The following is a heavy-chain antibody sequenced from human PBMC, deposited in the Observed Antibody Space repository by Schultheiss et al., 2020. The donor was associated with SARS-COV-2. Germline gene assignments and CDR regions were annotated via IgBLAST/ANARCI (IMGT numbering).Heavy chain of an antibody. D-gene: IGHD6-19*01. CDR2: ISSSSATI. Sequence: GGSLRLSCAASGFIFGNYEMNWVRQAPGKGLEWISYISSSSATIHYADSVKGRFTISRDNAKNTLYLQINSLSAEDTAVYYCASGVYSSGWLLDYWGQGTLVTVSS. V-gene: IGHV3-48*03. CDR1: GFIFGNYE. J-gene: IGHJ4*02. CDR3: ASGVYSSGWLLDY.